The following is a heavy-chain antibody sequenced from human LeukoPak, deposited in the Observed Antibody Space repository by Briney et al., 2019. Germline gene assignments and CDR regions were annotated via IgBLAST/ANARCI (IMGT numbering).Heavy chain of an antibody. Sequence: GESLKISCKGSGYSFTSYWIGWVRQMPGKGLEWMGIIYPGDSDTRYSPSFQGQVTISADKSISTAYLQWSSLKASDTAMYYCARDTVGDYYDSSGYGWFDPWGQGTLVTVSS. CDR3: ARDTVGDYYDSSGYGWFDP. CDR2: IYPGDSDT. V-gene: IGHV5-51*01. J-gene: IGHJ5*02. CDR1: GYSFTSYW. D-gene: IGHD3-22*01.